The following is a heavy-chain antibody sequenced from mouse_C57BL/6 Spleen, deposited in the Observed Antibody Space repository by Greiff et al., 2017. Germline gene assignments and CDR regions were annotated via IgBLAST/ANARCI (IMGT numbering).Heavy chain of an antibody. CDR3: ARPGYYGSSHWYFDV. Sequence: EVQLVESGGGLVQPGGSLKLSCAASGFTFSDYGMAWVRQAPRKGPEWVAFISNLAYSIYYADTVTGRFPISRENAKNTLYLEMSSLRSEDTAMYYCARPGYYGSSHWYFDVWGTGTTVTVSS. V-gene: IGHV5-15*01. CDR2: ISNLAYSI. D-gene: IGHD1-1*01. CDR1: GFTFSDYG. J-gene: IGHJ1*03.